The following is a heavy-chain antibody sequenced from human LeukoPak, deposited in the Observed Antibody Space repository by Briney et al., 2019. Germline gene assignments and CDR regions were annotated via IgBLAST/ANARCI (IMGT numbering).Heavy chain of an antibody. CDR2: ISYDGSNK. CDR3: AKDGDLWFGELLS. CDR1: GFTFSSYA. J-gene: IGHJ4*02. Sequence: PGRSLRLSCAASGFTFSSYAMHWVRQAPGKGLEWVAVISYDGSNKYYADSVKGRFTISRDNSKNTLYLQMNSLRAEDTAVYYCAKDGDLWFGELLSWGQGTLVTVSS. D-gene: IGHD3-10*01. V-gene: IGHV3-30*04.